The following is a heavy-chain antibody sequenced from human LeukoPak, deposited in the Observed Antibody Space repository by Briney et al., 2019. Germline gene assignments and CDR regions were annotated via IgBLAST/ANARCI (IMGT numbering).Heavy chain of an antibody. D-gene: IGHD4-17*01. CDR1: GFTFDDYG. Sequence: GGSLRLSCAASGFTFDDYGMSWVRQAPGKGLEWVSGINWNGGSTGYADSVKGRFTISRDNAKNSLYLQMNSLRAEGTALYYCARGRNKRDYGFFDYWGQGTLVTVSS. CDR2: INWNGGST. J-gene: IGHJ4*02. CDR3: ARGRNKRDYGFFDY. V-gene: IGHV3-20*04.